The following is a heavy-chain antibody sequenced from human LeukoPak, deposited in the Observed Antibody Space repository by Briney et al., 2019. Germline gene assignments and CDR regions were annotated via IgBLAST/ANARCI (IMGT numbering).Heavy chain of an antibody. CDR3: ARILFVPATAPIYYFDY. CDR2: IYYHENT. Sequence: SETLSLTCTVSGGSISSSSDYWGWIRQAPGKGLEWIGSIYYHENTYYNSSLKSRVTISVDTSKNQFSLKLSSVTAADTAVYYCARILFVPATAPIYYFDYWGQGTLVTVSS. D-gene: IGHD2-2*01. J-gene: IGHJ4*02. CDR1: GGSISSSSDY. V-gene: IGHV4-39*01.